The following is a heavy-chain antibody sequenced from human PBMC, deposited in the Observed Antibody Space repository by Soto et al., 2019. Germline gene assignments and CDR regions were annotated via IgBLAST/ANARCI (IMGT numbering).Heavy chain of an antibody. V-gene: IGHV3-64*01. CDR2: ISSNGRST. CDR3: ARAYDFWSGYTPKDYYYMDV. J-gene: IGHJ6*03. Sequence: GGSMKLSCAASGFTFRSYAMHWVRQAPGKGLEYVSAISSNGRSTYYANSVKGRFTISRDNSKNTLYLQMGSLRAEDMAVYYCARAYDFWSGYTPKDYYYMDVWGKGTTVTVSS. D-gene: IGHD3-3*01. CDR1: GFTFRSYA.